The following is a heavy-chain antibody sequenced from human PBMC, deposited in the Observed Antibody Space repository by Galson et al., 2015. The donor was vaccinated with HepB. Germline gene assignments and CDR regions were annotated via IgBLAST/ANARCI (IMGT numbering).Heavy chain of an antibody. CDR3: ARGRRAAAGTRGMDVVGDYYYYYYMDV. J-gene: IGHJ6*03. Sequence: ETLSLTCAVYGGSFSGYYWSWIRQPPGKGLEWIGEINHSGSTNYNPSLKSRVTISVDTSKNQSSLKLSSVTAADTAVYYCARGRRAAAGTRGMDVVGDYYYYYYMDVWGKGTTVTVSS. D-gene: IGHD6-13*01. V-gene: IGHV4-34*01. CDR1: GGSFSGYY. CDR2: INHSGST.